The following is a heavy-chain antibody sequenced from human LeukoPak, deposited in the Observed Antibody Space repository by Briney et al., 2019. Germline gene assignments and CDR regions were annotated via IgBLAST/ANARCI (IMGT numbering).Heavy chain of an antibody. CDR1: GGSISSSSYY. V-gene: IGHV4-39*07. J-gene: IGHJ4*02. D-gene: IGHD3-3*01. CDR3: ARVFTIFGVVREFDY. Sequence: PSETLSLTCTVSGGSISSSSYYWGWIRQPPGKGLEWIGSIYYSGSTNYNPSLKSRVTISVDTSKNQFSLKLSSVTAADTAVYYCARVFTIFGVVREFDYWGQGTLVTVSS. CDR2: IYYSGST.